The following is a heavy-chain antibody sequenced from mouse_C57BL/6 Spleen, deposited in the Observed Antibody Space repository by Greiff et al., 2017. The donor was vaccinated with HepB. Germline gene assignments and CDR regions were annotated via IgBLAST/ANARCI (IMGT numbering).Heavy chain of an antibody. Sequence: QVHVKQSGAELARPGASVKLSCKASGYTFTSYGISWVKQRPGQGLEWIGEIYPRSGNTYYNEKFKGKATLTADTSSSTAYMELRSLTSEDSAVYFCAREGDSSGYVGYWGQGTTLTVAS. CDR1: GYTFTSYG. V-gene: IGHV1-81*01. D-gene: IGHD3-2*02. J-gene: IGHJ2*01. CDR2: IYPRSGNT. CDR3: AREGDSSGYVGY.